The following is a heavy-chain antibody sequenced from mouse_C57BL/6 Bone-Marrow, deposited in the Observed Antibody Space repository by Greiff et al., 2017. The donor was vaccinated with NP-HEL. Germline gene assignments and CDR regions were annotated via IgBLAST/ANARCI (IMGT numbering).Heavy chain of an antibody. Sequence: EVMLVESGGGLVKPGGSLKLSCAASGFTFSDYGMHWVRQAPKKGLEWVAYISSGSSTIYYADTVKGRFTISRDNAKNTLFLQMTSLRSEDTAMYYCARDPRFAYWGQGTLVTVSA. J-gene: IGHJ3*01. CDR1: GFTFSDYG. CDR3: ARDPRFAY. CDR2: ISSGSSTI. V-gene: IGHV5-17*01.